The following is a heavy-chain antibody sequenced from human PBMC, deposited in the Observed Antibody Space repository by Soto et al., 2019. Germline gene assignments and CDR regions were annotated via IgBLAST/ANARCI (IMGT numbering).Heavy chain of an antibody. Sequence: PSETLSLTCTVSGGSISSTRYYWVLIRQPPGKGLEWIGTTYYTGSTYYNPSLKSRVTISVDMSKNQFSLKVRSVTAADTAVYYCVSGPGTTADYWGQGTLVTVSS. CDR2: TYYTGST. J-gene: IGHJ4*02. CDR1: GGSISSTRYY. CDR3: VSGPGTTADY. D-gene: IGHD1-1*01. V-gene: IGHV4-39*01.